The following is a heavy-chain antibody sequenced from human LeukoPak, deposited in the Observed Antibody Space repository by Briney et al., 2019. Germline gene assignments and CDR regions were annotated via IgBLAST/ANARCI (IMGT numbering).Heavy chain of an antibody. J-gene: IGHJ4*02. Sequence: GGSLRLSCAASRFTFSTYRMNWVRQAPGKGLEWVSSISSSSSYIYYADSVKGRFTISRDNAKNSLYLQMNSLRAEDTAVYYCARDSGSYYWGQGTLVTVSS. CDR3: ARDSGSYY. V-gene: IGHV3-21*01. D-gene: IGHD1-26*01. CDR2: ISSSSSYI. CDR1: RFTFSTYR.